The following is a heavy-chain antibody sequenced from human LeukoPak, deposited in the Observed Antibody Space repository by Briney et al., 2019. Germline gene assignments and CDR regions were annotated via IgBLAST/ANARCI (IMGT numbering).Heavy chain of an antibody. D-gene: IGHD2-21*02. Sequence: SETLSLTCSVSGGSIRGYYWSWIRQPPGRGLEWIGSMFYRGSTSFNPSLKSRVSFSLDTSKNQFSLKLSSVTAADTAVYHCARYHCTSGDCNHLDKWGRGTLVTVSS. CDR2: MFYRGST. J-gene: IGHJ4*02. V-gene: IGHV4-59*01. CDR1: GGSIRGYY. CDR3: ARYHCTSGDCNHLDK.